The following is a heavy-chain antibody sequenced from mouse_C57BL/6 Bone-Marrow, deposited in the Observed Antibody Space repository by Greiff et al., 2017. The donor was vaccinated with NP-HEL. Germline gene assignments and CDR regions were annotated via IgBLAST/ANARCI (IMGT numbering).Heavy chain of an antibody. J-gene: IGHJ1*03. CDR3: ARDHYYGSSFYWYFDV. D-gene: IGHD1-1*01. CDR2: INPSRGYT. V-gene: IGHV1-7*01. Sequence: QLQQSGAELATPFSSLPLSFPSSFSPFTISFIHFLNHTPGQGLEWIGYINPSRGYTKYNQKFKDKATLTADKSSSTAYMQLSSLTYEDSAVYYCARDHYYGSSFYWYFDVWGTGTTVTVSS. CDR1: FSPFTISF.